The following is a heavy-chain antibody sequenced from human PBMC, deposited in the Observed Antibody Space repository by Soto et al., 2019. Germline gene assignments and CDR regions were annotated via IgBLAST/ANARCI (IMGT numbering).Heavy chain of an antibody. V-gene: IGHV1-18*01. D-gene: IGHD2-8*01. J-gene: IGHJ4*02. CDR2: MSAYNGNT. CDR3: AREWSRWACTTYFDY. Sequence: ASVKVSCKGSGYTFTSYGISWGXQGQGXGSEWXGWMSAYNGNTNYAQKLQGRGTMNTEPSTSXXXXELRSLRSDDTAVYYCAREWSRWACTTYFDYWGQGTLVTFSS. CDR1: GYTFTSYG.